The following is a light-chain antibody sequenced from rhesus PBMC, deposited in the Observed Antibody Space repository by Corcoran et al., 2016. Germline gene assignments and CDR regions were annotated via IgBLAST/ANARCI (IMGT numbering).Light chain of an antibody. CDR3: MHSTHIPYS. CDR2: KVS. Sequence: DVVMTQSPLALPITPGQQSSIPCSASQGLVHTNGNTYLSWFQHKPGQPPRLLIYKVSNRYSGVPDRFRGSGAGTDFTRKISRVEADDVVVYYCMHSTHIPYSFGPGTKVEIK. CDR1: QGLVHTNGNTY. J-gene: IGKJ2*01. V-gene: IGKV2-65*01.